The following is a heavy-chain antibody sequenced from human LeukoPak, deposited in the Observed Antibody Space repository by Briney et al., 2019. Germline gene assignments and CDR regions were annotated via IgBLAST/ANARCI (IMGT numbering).Heavy chain of an antibody. D-gene: IGHD3-22*01. Sequence: GGSLRLSCAASGFTVSSNYMSWVRQAPVKGLEWVSVIYSGGSTYYADSVKGRFTISRHNSKNTLYLQMNSLRAEDTAVYYCARDIYYDSSGVNDYWGQGTLVTVSS. CDR2: IYSGGST. V-gene: IGHV3-53*01. CDR1: GFTVSSNY. J-gene: IGHJ4*02. CDR3: ARDIYYDSSGVNDY.